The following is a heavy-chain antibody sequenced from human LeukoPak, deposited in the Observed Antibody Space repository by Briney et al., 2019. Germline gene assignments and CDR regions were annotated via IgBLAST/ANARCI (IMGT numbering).Heavy chain of an antibody. CDR3: ARIMVRGVIPPFDD. D-gene: IGHD3-10*01. Sequence: GGSLRLSCAASGFTVSSNYMSWVRQAPGKGLEWVSVIYSGGSTYYADSVKGRFTISRDNSKNTLYLQMNSLRAEDTAVDYCARIMVRGVIPPFDDWGQGTLVTVSS. V-gene: IGHV3-66*01. J-gene: IGHJ4*02. CDR1: GFTVSSNY. CDR2: IYSGGST.